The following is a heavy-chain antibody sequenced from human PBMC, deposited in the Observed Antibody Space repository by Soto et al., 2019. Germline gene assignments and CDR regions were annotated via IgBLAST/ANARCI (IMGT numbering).Heavy chain of an antibody. CDR1: GYTFTGYY. CDR3: ARAMVVAATSHDAFDI. J-gene: IGHJ3*02. CDR2: INPNSGGT. Sequence: ASVKVSCKASGYTFTGYYMHWVRQAPGQGLEWVGWINPNSGGTNYAQKFQGWVTMTRDTSISTAYMELSRLRSDDTAVYYCARAMVVAATSHDAFDIWGQGTMVTVSS. D-gene: IGHD2-15*01. V-gene: IGHV1-2*04.